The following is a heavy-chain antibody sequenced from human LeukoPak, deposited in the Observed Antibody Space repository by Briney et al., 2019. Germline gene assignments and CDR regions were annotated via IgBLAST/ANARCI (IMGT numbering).Heavy chain of an antibody. V-gene: IGHV3-30*02. CDR2: IRYDGSNK. Sequence: PGGSLRLSCAASGFTFSSYGMHWVRQAPGKGLEGVAFIRYDGSNKYYADSVKGRFTISRDNSKHTLYLQMNSLRAEDTAVYYCANRRVRYFDYGYMAVWGKGTTVTVSS. CDR3: ANRRVRYFDYGYMAV. J-gene: IGHJ6*03. D-gene: IGHD3-9*01. CDR1: GFTFSSYG.